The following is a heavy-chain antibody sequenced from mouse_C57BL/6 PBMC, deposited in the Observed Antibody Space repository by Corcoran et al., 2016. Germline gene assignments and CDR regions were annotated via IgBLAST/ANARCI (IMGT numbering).Heavy chain of an antibody. Sequence: EFQLQQSGPELVKPGASVTIPCKASGYTFTDYNMDWVKQSHGKSREWIGDINPNNGGTIYNQKFKGKATLTVDKSSSTAYMELRSLTSEDTAVYYCARHSHYYAMDYWGQGTSFTVSS. CDR2: INPNNGGT. CDR1: GYTFTDYN. V-gene: IGHV1-18*01. J-gene: IGHJ4*01. D-gene: IGHD2-12*01. CDR3: ARHSHYYAMDY.